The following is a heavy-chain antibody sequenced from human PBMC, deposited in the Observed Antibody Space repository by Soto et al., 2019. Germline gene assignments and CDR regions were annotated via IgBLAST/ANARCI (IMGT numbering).Heavy chain of an antibody. J-gene: IGHJ4*02. CDR3: ARDRGDYVWGSYRPYYFDY. D-gene: IGHD3-16*02. CDR2: IYYSGST. Sequence: QVQLQESGPGLVKPSETLSLTCPVSGGSISSYSWSWIRQPPVKGLEWIVYIYYSGSTNYNPSLKSRVTLSVDTAKNQFSLKLSSVTAADTAVYYCARDRGDYVWGSYRPYYFDYWGQGTLVTVSS. CDR1: GGSISSYS. V-gene: IGHV4-59*01.